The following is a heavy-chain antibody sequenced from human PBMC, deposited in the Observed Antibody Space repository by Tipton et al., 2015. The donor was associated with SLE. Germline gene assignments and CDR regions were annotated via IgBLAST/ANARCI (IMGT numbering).Heavy chain of an antibody. CDR2: IYHSGST. D-gene: IGHD3-10*01. V-gene: IGHV4-38-2*01. Sequence: TLSLTCAVSGYSISSGYYWGWIRQPPGKGLEWIGSIYHSGSTYYNPSLKSRVTISVDTSKNQFSLKLSSVTAADTAVYYCASHTGGAEGWFDPWGQGTLVTVSS. CDR3: ASHTGGAEGWFDP. CDR1: GYSISSGYY. J-gene: IGHJ5*02.